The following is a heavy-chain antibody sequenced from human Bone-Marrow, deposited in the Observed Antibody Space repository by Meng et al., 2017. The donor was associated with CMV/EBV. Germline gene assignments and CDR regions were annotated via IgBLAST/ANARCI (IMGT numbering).Heavy chain of an antibody. D-gene: IGHD6-6*01. CDR2: ISSSSSTI. Sequence: GGSLRLSCAASGFTFSSYSMNWVRQAPGKGLEWVSYISSSSSTIYYADSVKGRFTISRDNSKNTLYLQMNSLRVEDTAVYYCAKDLIDSSSVRIFDYWGQGTLVTVSS. CDR3: AKDLIDSSSVRIFDY. J-gene: IGHJ4*02. CDR1: GFTFSSYS. V-gene: IGHV3-48*01.